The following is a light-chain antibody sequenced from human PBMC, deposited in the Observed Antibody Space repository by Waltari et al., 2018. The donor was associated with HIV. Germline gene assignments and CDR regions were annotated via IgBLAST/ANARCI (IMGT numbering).Light chain of an antibody. CDR1: TFIPGINL. Sequence: QSVLIRPPSAPGTPGQRVTIPCSGSTFIPGINLVSWYQQLPGTAPRLLIDGNNQRPSGVPDRFSTSKSGTSASLAISGLRSEDEVDYYCAAWDDSLTGWVFGGGTKLTVL. V-gene: IGLV1-47*01. J-gene: IGLJ3*02. CDR2: GNN. CDR3: AAWDDSLTGWV.